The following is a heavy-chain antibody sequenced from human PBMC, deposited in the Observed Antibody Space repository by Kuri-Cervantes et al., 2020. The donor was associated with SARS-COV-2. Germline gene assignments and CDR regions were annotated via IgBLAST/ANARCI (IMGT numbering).Heavy chain of an antibody. D-gene: IGHD6-19*01. Sequence: GSLRLSCAVYGGSFSGYYWSWIRQPPGKGLERIGEINHSGSTNYNPSLKSRVTISVDTSKNQFSLKLSSVTAADTAVYYCARGVGAAVAGTLITIYYYYGMDVWGQGTTVTVSS. CDR2: INHSGST. V-gene: IGHV4-34*01. CDR1: GGSFSGYY. CDR3: ARGVGAAVAGTLITIYYYYGMDV. J-gene: IGHJ6*02.